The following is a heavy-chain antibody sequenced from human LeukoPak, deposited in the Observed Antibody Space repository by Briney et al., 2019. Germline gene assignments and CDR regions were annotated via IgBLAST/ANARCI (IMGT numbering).Heavy chain of an antibody. CDR1: GGSISSGGYY. CDR3: ARHFARRPVGYFDWLLNWFDP. Sequence: KSSQTLSLTCTVSGGSISSGGYYWSWIRQHPGKGLEWIGYIYYSGSTYYNPSLKSRVTISVDTSKNQFSLKLSSVTAADTAVYYCARHFARRPVGYFDWLLNWFDPWGQGTLVTVSS. CDR2: IYYSGST. D-gene: IGHD3-9*01. J-gene: IGHJ5*02. V-gene: IGHV4-31*03.